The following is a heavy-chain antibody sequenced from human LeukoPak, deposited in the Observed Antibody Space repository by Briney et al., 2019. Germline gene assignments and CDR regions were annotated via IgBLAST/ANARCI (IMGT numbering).Heavy chain of an antibody. Sequence: GGSLRLSCAASGSTFSSYAMSWVRQAPGKGLEWVSGISGIGGSTYYADSVKGRFTISRDNSKNTLYLQMNSLRAEDTAIYYCAKHLWRDLLWLGEGYYFGYWGQGALVTVSS. CDR1: GSTFSSYA. CDR3: AKHLWRDLLWLGEGYYFGY. J-gene: IGHJ4*02. D-gene: IGHD3-10*01. CDR2: ISGIGGST. V-gene: IGHV3-23*01.